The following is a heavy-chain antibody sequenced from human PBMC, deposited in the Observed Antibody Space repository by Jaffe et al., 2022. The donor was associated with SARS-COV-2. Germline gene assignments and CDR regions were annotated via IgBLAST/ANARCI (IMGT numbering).Heavy chain of an antibody. D-gene: IGHD6-13*01. Sequence: EVQLVESGGGLVQPGGSLRLSCSASGFTFSNYAVHWVRQAPGKGLECVSGISSDGTTTYYADSVKGRFTISRDNSKNMLYLQMSSLGAEDTAVYYCVKGWSGQQLVSNFHSWGQGTLVTVSS. CDR2: ISSDGTTT. CDR3: VKGWSGQQLVSNFHS. V-gene: IGHV3-64D*09. CDR1: GFTFSNYA. J-gene: IGHJ4*02.